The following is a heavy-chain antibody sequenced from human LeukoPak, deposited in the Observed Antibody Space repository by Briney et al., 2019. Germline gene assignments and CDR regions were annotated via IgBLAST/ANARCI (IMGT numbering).Heavy chain of an antibody. D-gene: IGHD2-15*01. J-gene: IGHJ4*02. CDR3: APSVRSGGSYYFDY. CDR2: INPHDGST. Sequence: GASVKVSCKASGDSFTKYYMHWVRQAPGQGLEWMGIINPHDGSTTYTQKFQGRLTMTTDTSTSTVNMELSSPRSEDTAVYYCAPSVRSGGSYYFDYWGQGTLVTVSS. CDR1: GDSFTKYY. V-gene: IGHV1-46*01.